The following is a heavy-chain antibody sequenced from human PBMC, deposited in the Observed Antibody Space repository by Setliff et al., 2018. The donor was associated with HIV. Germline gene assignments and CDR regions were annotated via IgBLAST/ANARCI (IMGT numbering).Heavy chain of an antibody. CDR2: VIPIFGTA. V-gene: IGHV1-69*05. Sequence: SVKVSCKASRGTLSSYAISWVRQATGKGLEWMGGVIPIFGTAHYAQKFQGRVTITRDTSASTAYMELSSLGSEDTGVYYCAIGSSNWPHRPNNYYFYYWGQGTPVTVSS. CDR1: RGTLSSYA. D-gene: IGHD6-13*01. CDR3: AIGSSNWPHRPNNYYFYY. J-gene: IGHJ4*02.